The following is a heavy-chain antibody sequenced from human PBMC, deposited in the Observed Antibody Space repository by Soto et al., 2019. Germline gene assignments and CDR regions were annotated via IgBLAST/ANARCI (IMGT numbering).Heavy chain of an antibody. Sequence: TLSLTCTVSGGSISSSSYYWGWIRQPPGKGLEWIGSIYYSGGTYYNPSLKSRVTISVDTSKNQFSLKLSSVTAADTAVYYCARRRISYDSSGYYRAYNWFDPWGQGTLVTVSS. CDR1: GGSISSSSYY. CDR3: ARRRISYDSSGYYRAYNWFDP. V-gene: IGHV4-39*01. J-gene: IGHJ5*02. CDR2: IYYSGGT. D-gene: IGHD3-22*01.